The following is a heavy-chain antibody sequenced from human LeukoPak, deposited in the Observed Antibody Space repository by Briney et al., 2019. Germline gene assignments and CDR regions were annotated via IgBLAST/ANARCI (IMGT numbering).Heavy chain of an antibody. J-gene: IGHJ4*02. D-gene: IGHD1-26*01. CDR3: ARAQSGSYLVYFDY. CDR2: ISAYNGNT. Sequence: ASVKVSCKASGGTFSSYGISWVRQAPGQGLEWMGWISAYNGNTNYAQKLQGRVTMTTDTSTSTAYMELRSLRSDDTAVYYCARAQSGSYLVYFDYWGQGTLVTVSS. CDR1: GGTFSSYG. V-gene: IGHV1-18*01.